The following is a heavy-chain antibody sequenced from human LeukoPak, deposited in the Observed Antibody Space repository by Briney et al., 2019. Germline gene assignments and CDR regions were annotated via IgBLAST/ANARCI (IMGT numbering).Heavy chain of an antibody. CDR2: ISGSGGST. Sequence: PGGPLRLSCAASGFTFSSYAMSWVRQAPGKGLEWVSAISGSGGSTYYADSVKGRFTISRDNSKNTLYLQMNSLRAEDTAVYYSAKLSPVGYCDYPYSFDYLGHGSLVTVSS. D-gene: IGHD4-17*01. V-gene: IGHV3-23*01. CDR3: AKLSPVGYCDYPYSFDY. CDR1: GFTFSSYA. J-gene: IGHJ4*01.